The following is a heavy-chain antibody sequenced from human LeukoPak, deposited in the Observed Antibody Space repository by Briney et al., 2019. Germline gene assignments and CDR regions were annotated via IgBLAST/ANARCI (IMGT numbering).Heavy chain of an antibody. CDR3: SRFYSSGWASGAFDI. V-gene: IGHV3-49*04. CDR2: IGNKANGGTT. CDR1: GFTFSDYA. Sequence: PGGSLRLSCTTSGFTFSDYAVSWVRQAPGKGLEWIGFIGNKANGGTTEYAASVKGRFTISRDDSKTIAHLQMSSLKTEDTAVYYCSRFYSSGWASGAFDIWGQGTMVTVSS. J-gene: IGHJ3*02. D-gene: IGHD3-22*01.